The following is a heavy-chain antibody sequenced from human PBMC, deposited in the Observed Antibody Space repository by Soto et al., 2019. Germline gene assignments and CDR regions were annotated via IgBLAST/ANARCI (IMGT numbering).Heavy chain of an antibody. D-gene: IGHD1-1*01. CDR2: IWSDGNNK. V-gene: IGHV3-33*01. Sequence: QVQLVESGGGVVQPGRSLRLSCAASGFTFNTYGFHWVRQAPGKGLEGVAVIWSDGNNKYYTDSVKGRFTIPRDTSKNTLYLQMNSLRVDDTAVYYCARIQLDTIMALDYWGQGALVTVSS. J-gene: IGHJ4*02. CDR1: GFTFNTYG. CDR3: ARIQLDTIMALDY.